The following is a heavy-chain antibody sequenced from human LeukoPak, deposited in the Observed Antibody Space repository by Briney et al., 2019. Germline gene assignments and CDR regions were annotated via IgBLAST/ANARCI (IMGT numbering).Heavy chain of an antibody. CDR3: AKDADIVVVPAPDY. V-gene: IGHV3-23*01. J-gene: IGHJ4*02. D-gene: IGHD2-2*01. CDR2: ISGSGGST. Sequence: EGSLRLSCAASGFTFSSYAMSWVRQAPGKGLEWVSAISGSGGSTYYADSVKGRFTISRDNSKNTLYLQMNSLRAEDTAVYYCAKDADIVVVPAPDYWGQGTLVTVSS. CDR1: GFTFSSYA.